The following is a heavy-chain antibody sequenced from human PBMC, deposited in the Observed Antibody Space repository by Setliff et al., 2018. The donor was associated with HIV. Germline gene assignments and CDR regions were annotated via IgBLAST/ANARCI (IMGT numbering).Heavy chain of an antibody. D-gene: IGHD3-22*01. CDR3: ARSRTSSGYYGVTGYGMDV. CDR2: IYYSGST. CDR1: GDSISSHY. Sequence: PSETLSLTCTVSGDSISSHYWSWIRQPPGKGLEWIGNIYYSGSTNYNPSLKSRVSISVDTSKNQFSLKLSSVTAADTAVYYCARSRTSSGYYGVTGYGMDVWGQGTTVTVSS. J-gene: IGHJ6*02. V-gene: IGHV4-59*11.